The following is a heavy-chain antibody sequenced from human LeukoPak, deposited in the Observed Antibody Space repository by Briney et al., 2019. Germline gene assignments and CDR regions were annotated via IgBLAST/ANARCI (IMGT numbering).Heavy chain of an antibody. CDR2: ISYDGSNK. J-gene: IGHJ4*02. CDR1: GFTFSSYA. D-gene: IGHD3-3*01. CDR3: ARGPYYDLRGRGYFDY. V-gene: IGHV3-30*01. Sequence: QTGGSLRLSCAASGFTFSSYAMHWVRQAPGKGLEWVAVISYDGSNKYYADSVKGRFTISRDNSKNTLYLQMNRLRAEDTAVYYCARGPYYDLRGRGYFDYWGQGTLVTVSS.